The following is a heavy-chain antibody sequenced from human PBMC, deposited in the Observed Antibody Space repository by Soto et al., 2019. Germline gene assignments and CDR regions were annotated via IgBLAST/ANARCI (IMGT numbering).Heavy chain of an antibody. Sequence: PWQALSLASTVSGXXIXXXXYXXXWXXQPXGKGMEWIGYIYYSGSTYSNACLKSRVTISVDTSKSQFSLKLTSVTAADTAVYYCARVYDYGGPPPRRWFDPWGQGTLVTVSS. CDR3: ARVYDYGGPPPRRWFDP. V-gene: IGHV4-30-4*01. CDR1: GXXIXXXXYX. D-gene: IGHD4-17*01. J-gene: IGHJ5*02. CDR2: IYYSGST.